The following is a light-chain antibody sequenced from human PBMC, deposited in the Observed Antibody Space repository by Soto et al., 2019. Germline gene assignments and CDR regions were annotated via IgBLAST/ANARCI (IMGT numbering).Light chain of an antibody. V-gene: IGKV1-27*01. J-gene: IGKJ5*01. Sequence: DIQITPSPSSLSASVGDRVTITCRASQGISNYLAWYQQKPRKVPKLLIYAASTLQSGVPSRFSGSGSGTDFTLTISRLQTEDAATYYCQKYNSAPSITFGQGTRLEIK. CDR1: QGISNY. CDR2: AAS. CDR3: QKYNSAPSIT.